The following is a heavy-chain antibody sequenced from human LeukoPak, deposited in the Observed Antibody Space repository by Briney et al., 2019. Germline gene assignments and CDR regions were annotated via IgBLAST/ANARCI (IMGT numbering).Heavy chain of an antibody. CDR3: AAETGDSPDY. CDR1: GFTFSSYS. CDR2: ISGSGGNT. Sequence: GGSLRLSCAASGFTFSSYSMNWVRQAPGKGLEWVSGISGSGGNTYYADSVKGRFTISRDNSKNTLNLQMNSLRAEDTAVYYCAAETGDSPDYWGQGTLVTVSS. D-gene: IGHD7-27*01. V-gene: IGHV3-23*01. J-gene: IGHJ4*02.